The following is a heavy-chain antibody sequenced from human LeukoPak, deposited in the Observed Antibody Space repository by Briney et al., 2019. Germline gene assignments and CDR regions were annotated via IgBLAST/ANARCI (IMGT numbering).Heavy chain of an antibody. CDR3: AKDPPRRDFWSGHNWFDP. J-gene: IGHJ5*02. D-gene: IGHD3-3*01. Sequence: AGGSLRLSCAASGFTFSSYAMSWVRQAPGKGLEWVSAISGSGGSTYYADSVKGRFTISRDNSKNTLYLQMNSLRAEDTAVYYCAKDPPRRDFWSGHNWFDPWGQGTLVTVSS. CDR2: ISGSGGST. V-gene: IGHV3-23*01. CDR1: GFTFSSYA.